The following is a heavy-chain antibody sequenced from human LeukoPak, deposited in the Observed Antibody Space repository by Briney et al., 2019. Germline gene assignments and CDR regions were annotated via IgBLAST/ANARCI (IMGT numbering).Heavy chain of an antibody. CDR1: GFTFSDYY. CDR3: ARDRRVYCSGGSCYSSDFDY. Sequence: NPGRSLRLSCAASGFTFSDYYMSWIRQAPGKGLEWVSYISSSGSTIYYADSVKGRFTISRDNAKNSLYLQMNSLRAEDTAVYYCARDRRVYCSGGSCYSSDFDYWGQGTLVTVSS. V-gene: IGHV3-11*01. D-gene: IGHD2-15*01. J-gene: IGHJ4*02. CDR2: ISSSGSTI.